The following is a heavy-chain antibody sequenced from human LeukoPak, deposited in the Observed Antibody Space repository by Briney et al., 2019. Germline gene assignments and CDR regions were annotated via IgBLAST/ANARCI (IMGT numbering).Heavy chain of an antibody. Sequence: PSETLSLTCTVSGGSISSYYWSWIRRPPGKGLEWIGYIYYSGSTNYNPSLKSRVTISVDTSKNQFSLKLSSVTAADTAVYYCAVVVPAAKGYFQHWGQGTLVTVSS. CDR1: GGSISSYY. V-gene: IGHV4-59*01. D-gene: IGHD2-2*01. CDR3: AVVVPAAKGYFQH. CDR2: IYYSGST. J-gene: IGHJ1*01.